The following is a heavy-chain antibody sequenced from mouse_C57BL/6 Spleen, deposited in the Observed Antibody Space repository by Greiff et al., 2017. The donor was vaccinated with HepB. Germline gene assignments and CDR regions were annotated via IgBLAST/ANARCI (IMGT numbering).Heavy chain of an antibody. J-gene: IGHJ3*01. Sequence: VQLQESGAELARPGASVKLSCKASGYTFTSYGISWVKQRPGQGLEWIGEIYPRSGNTYYNEKFKGKATLTADKSSSTAYMELRSLTSEDSAVYFCARGAYWGQGTLVTVSA. CDR2: IYPRSGNT. V-gene: IGHV1-81*01. CDR1: GYTFTSYG. CDR3: ARGAY.